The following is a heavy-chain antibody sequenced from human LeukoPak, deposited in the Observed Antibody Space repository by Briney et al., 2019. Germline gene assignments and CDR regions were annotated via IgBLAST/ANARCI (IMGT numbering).Heavy chain of an antibody. V-gene: IGHV4-39*07. CDR2: IHYSGST. J-gene: IGHJ3*02. Sequence: ASETLSLTCTVSGGSISSSSYYWGWIRQPPGKGLEWIGSIHYSGSTYYNPSLKSRVTISVDTSKNQFSLKLSSVTAADTAVYYCARAIYDSSGYSSPGDAFDIWGQGTMVTVSS. D-gene: IGHD3-22*01. CDR1: GGSISSSSYY. CDR3: ARAIYDSSGYSSPGDAFDI.